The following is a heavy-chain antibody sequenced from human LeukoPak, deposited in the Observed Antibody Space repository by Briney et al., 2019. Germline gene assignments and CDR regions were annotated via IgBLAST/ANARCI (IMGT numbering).Heavy chain of an antibody. V-gene: IGHV3-30*04. CDR1: TFTFSRYA. CDR3: ARAYGSDP. CDR2: ISYDGNKK. Sequence: PGGSLRLSCVASTFTFSRYAMHWVRQAPGKGLEWVAVISYDGNKKSDADSVKGRFTISRDNSKNTLYLQMNSLRAEDTAVYYCARAYGSDPWGRGTLVTVSS. J-gene: IGHJ2*01. D-gene: IGHD3-10*01.